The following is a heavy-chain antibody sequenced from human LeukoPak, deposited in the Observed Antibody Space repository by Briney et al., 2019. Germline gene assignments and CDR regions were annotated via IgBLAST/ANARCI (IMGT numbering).Heavy chain of an antibody. D-gene: IGHD3-16*01. CDR2: IYISGNT. V-gene: IGHV4-4*07. Sequence: SETLSLTCTVSGDSMNNYYWTWMRQPAGKGLEWIGRIYISGNTMYNPSLQSRVTMSLDTSKNRFSLKLRSVTAADTAVYFCARGGVLHTYFDYWGQGTLVSVSS. CDR1: GDSMNNYY. J-gene: IGHJ4*02. CDR3: ARGGVLHTYFDY.